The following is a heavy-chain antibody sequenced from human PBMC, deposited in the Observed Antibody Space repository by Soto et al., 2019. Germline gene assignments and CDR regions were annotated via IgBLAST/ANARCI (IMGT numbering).Heavy chain of an antibody. CDR1: GGTFNTYA. V-gene: IGHV1-69*19. Sequence: QVQLVQSGAEMKKPGSSVEVSCQSSGGTFNTYAMNWVRQAPGQGPEWMGDISPMFGAANYAPKVQGRVTITADESTGTAYMQLSNLTSEDTALYFCAREVQVHTPAFVYWGQGTLVTVSS. CDR3: AREVQVHTPAFVY. J-gene: IGHJ4*02. CDR2: ISPMFGAA. D-gene: IGHD3-10*01.